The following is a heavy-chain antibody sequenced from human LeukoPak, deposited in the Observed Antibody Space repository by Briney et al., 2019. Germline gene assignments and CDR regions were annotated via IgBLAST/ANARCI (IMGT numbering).Heavy chain of an antibody. V-gene: IGHV1-69*13. D-gene: IGHD2-2*01. CDR2: IIPIFGTA. J-gene: IGHJ6*03. CDR3: NALPYCSSTSCYGYYYYMDV. CDR1: GGTFSSYV. Sequence: SVKVSCXASGGTFSSYVISWVRQAPGQGLEWMGGIIPIFGTANYAQKFQGRVTITADESTSTAYMELSSLRSEDTAVYYCNALPYCSSTSCYGYYYYMDVWGKGTTVTVSS.